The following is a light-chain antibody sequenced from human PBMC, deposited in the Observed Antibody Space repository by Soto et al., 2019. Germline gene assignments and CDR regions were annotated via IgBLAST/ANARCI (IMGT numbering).Light chain of an antibody. J-gene: IGKJ1*01. CDR1: QSLTNSF. CDR2: DTS. V-gene: IGKV3-20*01. CDR3: QDFDSPQWT. Sequence: EFVLPQSPGTLSLSPGERATLSCRASQSLTNSFMAWYQQKPGQAPRLLIYDTSSRASGIPDRVSGSGSELEFTLTINRLEPEDFAVYYCQDFDSPQWTFGQGTKVDIK.